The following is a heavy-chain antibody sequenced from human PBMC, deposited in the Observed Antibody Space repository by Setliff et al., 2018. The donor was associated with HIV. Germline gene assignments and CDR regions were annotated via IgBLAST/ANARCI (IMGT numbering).Heavy chain of an antibody. CDR2: LYYSGEI. V-gene: IGHV4-39*01. J-gene: IGHJ5*02. CDR1: GGSVNSRNYF. D-gene: IGHD3-22*01. CDR3: VRHVDSDTSGHPDWFDP. Sequence: PSETLSLTCTVSGGSVNSRNYFWGWIRQPPGKGLEWIGTLYYSGEIRYNPSLKSRVTISVDTSKNQFSLNLNSVTAADTAVYYCVRHVDSDTSGHPDWFDPWGQGTLVTVSS.